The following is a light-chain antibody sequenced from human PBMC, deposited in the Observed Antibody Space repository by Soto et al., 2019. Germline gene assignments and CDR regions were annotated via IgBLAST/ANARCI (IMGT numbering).Light chain of an antibody. CDR3: QHYSPSRWT. V-gene: IGKV3-20*01. CDR1: QSVRSTY. Sequence: EIVLTQSPDSLSLSPGERATLSCRASQSVRSTYLAWYQQKPGQAPRLLIYGASSRATGIPDRFSGSGSGTDFTLTIDRLEPEDFAVYYCQHYSPSRWTFGQGTKVEIK. J-gene: IGKJ1*01. CDR2: GAS.